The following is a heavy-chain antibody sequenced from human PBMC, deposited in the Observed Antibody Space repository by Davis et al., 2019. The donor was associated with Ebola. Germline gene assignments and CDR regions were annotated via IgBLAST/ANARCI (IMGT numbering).Heavy chain of an antibody. D-gene: IGHD3-10*02. Sequence: GESLKISCAASGFNFSSYGMHWVRQAPGKGLEWVAVISYDGSNKYYADSVKGRFTISRDNSKNTLYLQMNSLRAEDTAVYYCAKTSSQVAGTMSYYGMDVWGQGTTVTVSS. CDR3: AKTSSQVAGTMSYYGMDV. CDR1: GFNFSSYG. V-gene: IGHV3-30*18. J-gene: IGHJ6*02. CDR2: ISYDGSNK.